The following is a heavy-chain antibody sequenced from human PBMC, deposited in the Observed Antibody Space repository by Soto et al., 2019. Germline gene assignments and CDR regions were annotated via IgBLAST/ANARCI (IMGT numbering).Heavy chain of an antibody. J-gene: IGHJ4*02. V-gene: IGHV1-18*04. CDR1: DYTFTSYG. CDR2: ISAYNGNT. D-gene: IGHD3-16*01. CDR3: TRSYNRFSYYEEFDY. Sequence: QVHLVQSGAEVKKPGASVKVSCKASDYTFTSYGINWVRQAPGQGLEWMGWISAYNGNTNYAEHLQGRLTMNTDTSTSAAYMELKSMKSDDTAVYYYTRSYNRFSYYEEFDYWGQGTLVTVSS.